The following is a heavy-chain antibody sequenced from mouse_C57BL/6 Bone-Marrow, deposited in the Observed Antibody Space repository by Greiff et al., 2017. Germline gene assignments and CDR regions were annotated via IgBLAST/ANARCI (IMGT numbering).Heavy chain of an antibody. CDR2: INPYNGGT. CDR3: ARCSSYWYFDV. D-gene: IGHD1-1*01. V-gene: IGHV1-19*01. J-gene: IGHJ1*03. Sequence: EVQLQQSGPVLVKPGASVKMSCKASGYTFTDYYMNWVKQSHGKSLEWIGVINPYNGGTSYNQKFKGKATLTVDKSSSTAYMELNSLTSEDSAVYYCARCSSYWYFDVWGTGTTVTVSS. CDR1: GYTFTDYY.